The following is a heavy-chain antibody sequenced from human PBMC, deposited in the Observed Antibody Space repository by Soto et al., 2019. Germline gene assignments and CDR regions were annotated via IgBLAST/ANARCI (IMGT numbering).Heavy chain of an antibody. D-gene: IGHD4-17*01. CDR2: IKSKTDGGTT. CDR3: TTGLPSDYGDYRNYYYYYYGMDV. Sequence: GGSLRLSCAASGFTFSNAWMRWVRQAPGKGLEWVGRIKSKTDGGTTDYAAPVKGRFTISRDDSKNTLYLQMNSLKTEDTAVYYCTTGLPSDYGDYRNYYYYYYGMDVWGQGTTVTVSS. CDR1: GFTFSNAW. J-gene: IGHJ6*02. V-gene: IGHV3-15*01.